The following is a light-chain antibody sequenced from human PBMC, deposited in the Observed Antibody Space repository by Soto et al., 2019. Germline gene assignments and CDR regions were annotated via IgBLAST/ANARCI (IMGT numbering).Light chain of an antibody. CDR2: DAS. J-gene: IGKJ1*01. Sequence: DIQMTQSPSSVSASVGDRVTITCRASQGISSWLAWYQQKPGRAPKLLIYDASSLQGGVPSRFSGSGSGTDFTLTISSLQPEDFATYYCLQDYDYLWTFGQGTKVDIK. CDR3: LQDYDYLWT. V-gene: IGKV1-12*01. CDR1: QGISSW.